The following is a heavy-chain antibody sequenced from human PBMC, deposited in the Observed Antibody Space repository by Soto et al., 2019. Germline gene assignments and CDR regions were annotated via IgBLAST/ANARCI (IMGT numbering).Heavy chain of an antibody. D-gene: IGHD2-2*01. Sequence: SETLSLTCTVSGGSISSYYWTWIRQPPGKGLEWIGRIYYSGSTNYNASLKSRVSISMDTSKNQFSLKLTSVTAADTAVYYCTRHPVYATGWQIDYWGQGALVTVSS. CDR2: IYYSGST. CDR1: GGSISSYY. V-gene: IGHV4-59*08. CDR3: TRHPVYATGWQIDY. J-gene: IGHJ4*02.